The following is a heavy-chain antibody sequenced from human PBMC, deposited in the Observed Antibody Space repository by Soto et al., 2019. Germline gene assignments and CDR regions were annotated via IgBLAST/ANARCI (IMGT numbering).Heavy chain of an antibody. J-gene: IGHJ4*02. CDR3: ANPGYSSGSSFDY. CDR2: ISYDGSNK. Sequence: GGSLRLSCAASGFTFSSYGMHWVRQAPGKGLEWVAVISYDGSNKYYADSVKGRFTISRDNSKNTLYLQMNSLRAEDTAVYYCANPGYSSGSSFDYWGQGTLVTVSS. V-gene: IGHV3-30*18. CDR1: GFTFSSYG. D-gene: IGHD6-19*01.